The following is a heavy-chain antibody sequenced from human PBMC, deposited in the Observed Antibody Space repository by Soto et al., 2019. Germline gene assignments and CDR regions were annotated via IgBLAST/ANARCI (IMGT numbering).Heavy chain of an antibody. CDR2: ISGSGSTM. Sequence: GGSLRLSCAASGFTFSNYEMNWVRQAPGKGLEWVSYISGSGSTMYYADSVKGRFTISRDNAKNSLYLQMNSLRAEDTAVYYCARANFDSSGPNFDYWGQGTLVTVSS. CDR1: GFTFSNYE. D-gene: IGHD6-19*01. V-gene: IGHV3-48*03. J-gene: IGHJ4*02. CDR3: ARANFDSSGPNFDY.